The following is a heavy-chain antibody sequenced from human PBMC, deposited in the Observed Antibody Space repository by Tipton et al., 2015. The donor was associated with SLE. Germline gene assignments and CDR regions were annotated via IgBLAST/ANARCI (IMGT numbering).Heavy chain of an antibody. CDR2: IYYSGST. J-gene: IGHJ3*02. D-gene: IGHD2-15*01. V-gene: IGHV4-59*13. CDR3: ARGGGFDAFDI. Sequence: TLSLTCTVSGGSISSYYWSWMRQPPGKGLEWIGYIYYSGSTNYNPSLKSRVTISLDTSKNQFSLKLSSVTAADTAVYYCARGGGFDAFDIWGQETMVTVSS. CDR1: GGSISSYY.